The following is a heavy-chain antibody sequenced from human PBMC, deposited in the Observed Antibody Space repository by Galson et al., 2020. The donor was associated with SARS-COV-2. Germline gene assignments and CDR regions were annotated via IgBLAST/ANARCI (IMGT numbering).Heavy chain of an antibody. CDR2: LHSGRGT. V-gene: IGHV3-53*05. CDR1: GFSVSSHY. CDR3: ARDLLNAFDI. Sequence: QLGESPKISCAGSGFSVSSHYMSWVRQAPGKGLEWVSVLHSGRGTYYADSVKGRFTISRDNSKNTLYLQMNSLRADDTAVYYRARDLLNAFDIWGQGTMVSVSS. J-gene: IGHJ3*02.